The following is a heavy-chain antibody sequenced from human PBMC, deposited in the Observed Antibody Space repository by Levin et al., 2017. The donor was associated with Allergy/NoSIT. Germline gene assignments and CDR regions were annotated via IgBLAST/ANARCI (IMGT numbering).Heavy chain of an antibody. V-gene: IGHV1-18*01. CDR1: GYTFTSYG. CDR3: AREGEALLYYYDSSGVDY. Sequence: ASVKVSCKASGYTFTSYGISWVRQAPGQGLEWMGWISAYNGNTNYAQKLQGRVTMTTDTSTSTAYMELRSLRSDDTAVYYCAREGEALLYYYDSSGVDYWGQGTLVTVSS. D-gene: IGHD3-22*01. CDR2: ISAYNGNT. J-gene: IGHJ4*02.